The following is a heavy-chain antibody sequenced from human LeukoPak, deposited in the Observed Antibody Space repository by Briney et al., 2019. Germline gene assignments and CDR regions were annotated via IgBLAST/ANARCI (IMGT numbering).Heavy chain of an antibody. CDR2: ISWNGGST. J-gene: IGHJ4*02. Sequence: PGRSLRLSCAASGFTFSSYAMHWVRQAPGKGLEWVSFISWNGGSTGYADSVKGRFTISRDNAKNSLYLQMSSLRAEDTAVYFCARVGALSSSWLLYWGQGTLVTVSS. CDR3: ARVGALSSSWLLY. V-gene: IGHV3-20*04. CDR1: GFTFSSYA. D-gene: IGHD6-13*01.